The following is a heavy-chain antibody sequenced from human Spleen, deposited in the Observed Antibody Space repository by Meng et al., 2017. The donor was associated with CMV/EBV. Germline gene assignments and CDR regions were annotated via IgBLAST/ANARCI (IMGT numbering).Heavy chain of an antibody. J-gene: IGHJ3*02. CDR2: IYYSGST. CDR3: ARHNHDYPFHRHLDI. Sequence: LRLSCTVSGGSISSGDYYWSWIRQPPGKGLEWIGYIYYSGSTYYNPSLKSRVTISVDTSKNQFSLKLSSVTAADTAVYYCARHNHDYPFHRHLDIWGQGTMVTVSS. CDR1: GGSISSGDYY. D-gene: IGHD4/OR15-4a*01. V-gene: IGHV4-30-4*08.